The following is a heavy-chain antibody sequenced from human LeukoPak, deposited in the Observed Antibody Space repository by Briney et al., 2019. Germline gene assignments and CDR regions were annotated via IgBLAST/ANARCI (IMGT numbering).Heavy chain of an antibody. V-gene: IGHV4-59*01. Sequence: TWETLSLTCTVPGGSISSYYWSWFRQPPGKGLELFGYIYYSGRTTYNPSLKSGLTISVDTSKTPSSTNLGSVTAAGTPAYYCAREWNYVIDSWGQGTLVTVSS. CDR1: GGSISSYY. D-gene: IGHD1-7*01. CDR3: AREWNYVIDS. J-gene: IGHJ5*01. CDR2: IYYSGRT.